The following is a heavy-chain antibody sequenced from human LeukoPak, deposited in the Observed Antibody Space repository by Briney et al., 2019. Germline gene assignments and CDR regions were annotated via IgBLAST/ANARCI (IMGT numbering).Heavy chain of an antibody. CDR2: INPNSGGT. CDR3: ARRTYSSGWYVY. J-gene: IGHJ4*02. V-gene: IGHV1-2*02. CDR1: GYTFTGYY. D-gene: IGHD6-19*01. Sequence: ASVKVSCKASGYTFTGYYMHWVRQAPGQGLEWMGWINPNSGGTNYAQKFQGRVTMTRDTPISTAYMELSRLRSDDTAVYYCARRTYSSGWYVYWGQGTLVTVSS.